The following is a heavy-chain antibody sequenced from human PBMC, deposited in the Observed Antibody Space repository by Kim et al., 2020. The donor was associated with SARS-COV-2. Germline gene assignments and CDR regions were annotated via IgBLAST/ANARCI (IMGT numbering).Heavy chain of an antibody. CDR3: AKLNYGDYADY. J-gene: IGHJ4*02. Sequence: SIGYADSVKGRFTISRDNAKNSLYLQMNSLRAEDTALYYCAKLNYGDYADYWGQGTLLTVSS. D-gene: IGHD4-17*01. CDR2: SI. V-gene: IGHV3-9*01.